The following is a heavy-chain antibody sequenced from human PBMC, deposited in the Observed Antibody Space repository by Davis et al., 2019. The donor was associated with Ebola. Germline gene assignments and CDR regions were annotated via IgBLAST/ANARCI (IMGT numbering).Heavy chain of an antibody. CDR3: ARVKMVYAIGYYGMDV. CDR1: GFTFSSYS. J-gene: IGHJ6*02. D-gene: IGHD2-8*01. V-gene: IGHV3-21*01. CDR2: ISSSSSYI. Sequence: GGSLRLSCAASGFTFSSYSMNWVRQAPGKGLEWVSSISSSSSYIYYADPVKGRFTISRDNAKNSLYLQMNSLRAEDTAVYYCARVKMVYAIGYYGMDVWGQGTTVTVSS.